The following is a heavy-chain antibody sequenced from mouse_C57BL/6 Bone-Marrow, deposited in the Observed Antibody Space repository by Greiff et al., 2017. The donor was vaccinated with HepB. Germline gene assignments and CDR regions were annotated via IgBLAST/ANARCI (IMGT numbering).Heavy chain of an antibody. Sequence: EVLLVESGGELVKPGGSLKLSWAASGFTFSSEGMYWVRQTPDKRLEWVATISSGGSYTYYPDSVKGRFTISRDNAKNTLYLQMSSLKSEDTAMYYCARPDNYSSYGYCGQGTKLPVSS. J-gene: IGHJ2*01. D-gene: IGHD2-5*01. V-gene: IGHV5-6*01. CDR2: ISSGGSYT. CDR3: ARPDNYSSYGY. CDR1: GFTFSSEG.